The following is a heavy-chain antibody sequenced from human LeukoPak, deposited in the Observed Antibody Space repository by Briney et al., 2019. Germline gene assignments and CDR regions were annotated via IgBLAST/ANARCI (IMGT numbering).Heavy chain of an antibody. J-gene: IGHJ4*02. CDR1: GYSISSGYY. CDR3: ARVAVGAMAEYFDY. Sequence: SETLSLTCTVSGYSISSGYYWGWIRQPPGKGLEWIGSIYHSGSTYYNPSLKSRVTISVDTSKNQFSLKLSSVTAADTAVYYCARVAVGAMAEYFDYWGQGTLVTVSS. V-gene: IGHV4-38-2*02. D-gene: IGHD1-26*01. CDR2: IYHSGST.